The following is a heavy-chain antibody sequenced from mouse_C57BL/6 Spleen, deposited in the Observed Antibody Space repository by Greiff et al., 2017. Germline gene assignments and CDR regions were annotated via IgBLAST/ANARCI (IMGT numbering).Heavy chain of an antibody. J-gene: IGHJ3*01. V-gene: IGHV5-6*01. CDR2: ISSGGSYT. Sequence: EVQLQQSGGDLVKPGGSLKLSCAASGFTFSSYGMSWVRQTPDKRLEWVATISSGGSYTYYPDSVKGRFTISRDNAKNTLYLQMSSLKSEDTARYYCARSPANWEGWFGCWGQGTLVTVSA. CDR3: ARSPANWEGWFGC. D-gene: IGHD4-1*01. CDR1: GFTFSSYG.